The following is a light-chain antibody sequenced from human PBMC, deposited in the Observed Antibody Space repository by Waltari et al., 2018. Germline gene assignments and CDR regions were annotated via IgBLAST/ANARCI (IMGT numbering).Light chain of an antibody. CDR2: KAS. J-gene: IGKJ2*01. V-gene: IGKV1-5*03. CDR3: QQYNSYT. Sequence: DIQMTQSPSTLSASVGDRVTITCRASQSISSWLAWYQPKPGQAPNLLISKASSLEGGVPSRFSGSGSGTEFTINISRVEHDDFENYECQQYNSYTFGQGTKLEI. CDR1: QSISSW.